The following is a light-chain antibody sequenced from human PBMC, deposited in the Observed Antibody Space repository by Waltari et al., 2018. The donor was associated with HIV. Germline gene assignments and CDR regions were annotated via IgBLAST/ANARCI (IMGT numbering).Light chain of an antibody. CDR2: RNT. Sequence: QSVLAQPPSASGTPGQTVTISCSGTRSNVGNNYVYWYQHLPGTAPKLLLYRNTQRPSGVPDRCLGSKSGTSASLAISGLRSEDEADDYCSAWDDSRYSRVFGGGTKLTVL. J-gene: IGLJ3*02. V-gene: IGLV1-47*01. CDR3: SAWDDSRYSRV. CDR1: RSNVGNNY.